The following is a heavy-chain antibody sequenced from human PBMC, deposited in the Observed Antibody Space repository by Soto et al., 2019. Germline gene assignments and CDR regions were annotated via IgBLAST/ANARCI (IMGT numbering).Heavy chain of an antibody. Sequence: ASVKVSCKASGGTFSSYAISWVRQAPGQGLEWMGGIIPIFGTANYAQKCQGRVTITADESTSTAYMELSSLRSEDTAVYYCARGIPHLNYYGSGSYYRLAYYGMDVWGQGTMVTVSS. CDR1: GGTFSSYA. D-gene: IGHD3-10*01. CDR3: ARGIPHLNYYGSGSYYRLAYYGMDV. V-gene: IGHV1-69*13. CDR2: IIPIFGTA. J-gene: IGHJ6*02.